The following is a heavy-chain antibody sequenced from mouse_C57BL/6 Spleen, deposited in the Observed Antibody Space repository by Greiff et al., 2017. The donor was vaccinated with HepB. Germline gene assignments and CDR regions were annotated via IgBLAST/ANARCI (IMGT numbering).Heavy chain of an antibody. CDR3: ARSADYDGRASWFAY. CDR2: INPSNGGT. D-gene: IGHD2-4*01. J-gene: IGHJ3*01. V-gene: IGHV1-53*01. CDR1: GYTFTSYW. Sequence: QVQLQQPRTELVKPGASVKLSCKASGYTFTSYWMHWVKQRPGQGLEWLGNINPSNGGTNYNEKFKSKATLTVDKSSSTAYMQLSSLTSEDSAVYYCARSADYDGRASWFAYWGQGTLVTVSA.